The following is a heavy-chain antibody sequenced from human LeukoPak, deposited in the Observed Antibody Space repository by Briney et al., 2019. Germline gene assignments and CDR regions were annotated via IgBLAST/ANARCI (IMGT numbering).Heavy chain of an antibody. V-gene: IGHV1-18*01. D-gene: IGHD3-3*01. J-gene: IGHJ4*02. CDR1: GYTFTSYD. CDR2: ISVYNGNT. Sequence: ASMKVSCKASGYTFTSYDINWVRQAPGQGLEWMGWISVYNGNTNYAQKVQGRVTMTTDTSTNIAYMELRSLRSDDTAVYYCARLRDFWSGYLFDYWGQGTLVTVSS. CDR3: ARLRDFWSGYLFDY.